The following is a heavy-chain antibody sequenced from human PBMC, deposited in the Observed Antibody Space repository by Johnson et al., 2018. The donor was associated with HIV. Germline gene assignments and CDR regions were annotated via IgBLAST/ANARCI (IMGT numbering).Heavy chain of an antibody. Sequence: QVQLVESGGGVVQPGRSLRLSCVASGFTFSDYGMHWVRQAPGKGLEWVAVVWYDGSNKYSADSVRGRFTIARDNAKNTLYLQMNRLRAEDTGMYYCARTDCSGASCQCYDPFVVGGQGKMVTVSS. CDR3: ARTDCSGASCQCYDPFVV. CDR1: GFTFSDYG. V-gene: IGHV3-33*01. D-gene: IGHD6-25*01. J-gene: IGHJ3*01. CDR2: VWYDGSNK.